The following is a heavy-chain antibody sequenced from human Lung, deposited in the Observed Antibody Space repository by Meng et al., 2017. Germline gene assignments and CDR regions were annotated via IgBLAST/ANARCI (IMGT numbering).Heavy chain of an antibody. CDR1: GYTFTAYY. J-gene: IGHJ4*02. CDR2: INPDTGDT. V-gene: IGHV1-2*06. Sequence: ASVKVSCKPSGYTFTAYYIHGVRQAPGQGLEWMGHINPDTGDTLYAQKFQGRVSMTGDTSISTAYVELSGLRSDDTAVYYCARDENISLGKLFGDYWGQGTLVTVSS. D-gene: IGHD2-21*01. CDR3: ARDENISLGKLFGDY.